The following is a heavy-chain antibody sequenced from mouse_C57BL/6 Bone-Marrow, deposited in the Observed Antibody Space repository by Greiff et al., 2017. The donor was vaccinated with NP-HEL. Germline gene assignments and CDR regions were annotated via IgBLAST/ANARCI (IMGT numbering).Heavy chain of an antibody. Sequence: VQLQQSGAELVRPGASVKLSCTASGFNIKDDYMHWVKQRPEQGLEWIGWIDPENGDTEYASKFQGKATITADTPSNTAYLQLSSLTSEDTAVYYCTTYFYYFDYWGQGTTLTGSS. V-gene: IGHV14-4*01. J-gene: IGHJ2*01. CDR3: TTYFYYFDY. CDR2: IDPENGDT. CDR1: GFNIKDDY.